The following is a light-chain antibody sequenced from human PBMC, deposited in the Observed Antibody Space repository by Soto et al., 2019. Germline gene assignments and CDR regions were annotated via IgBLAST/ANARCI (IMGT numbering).Light chain of an antibody. CDR1: SSDVGAYNR. CDR2: DVS. Sequence: QSALTQPASVSGSLGQSITISCTGTSSDVGAYNRVSWYRQHPGKAPELMIYDVSNRPSGASNRFSGSKSGNTASLTISGLQAEDEADYYCSAYTTTSTLYVFGTGTKLTVL. J-gene: IGLJ1*01. V-gene: IGLV2-14*01. CDR3: SAYTTTSTLYV.